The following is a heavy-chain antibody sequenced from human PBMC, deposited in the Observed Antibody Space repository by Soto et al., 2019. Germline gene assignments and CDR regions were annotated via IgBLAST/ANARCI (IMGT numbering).Heavy chain of an antibody. CDR1: GGSFSGYY. V-gene: IGHV4-34*01. CDR2: INHSGST. J-gene: IGHJ6*02. D-gene: IGHD3-10*01. CDR3: ARQGFGELHGLLDV. Sequence: SLTCAVYGGSFSGYYWTRIRQPPGTWLEWIGEINHSGSTNYNPSLKSRVTISVDTSKNQFSLNLSSVTAADTALYYCARQGFGELHGLLDVWGQGTTVTVSS.